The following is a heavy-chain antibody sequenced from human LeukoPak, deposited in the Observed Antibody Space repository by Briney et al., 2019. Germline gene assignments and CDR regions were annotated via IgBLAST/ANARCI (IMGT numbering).Heavy chain of an antibody. CDR2: INPSGGSI. V-gene: IGHV1-46*01. D-gene: IGHD3-22*01. CDR1: GYIFTSYY. Sequence: GASVKVSCKASGYIFTSYYMFWVRQAPGQGLEWMGIINPSGGSIRYAQKFQGRVTMTRDTSTSTVYMELSSLRSEDTAVYYCARGRNYYDSSGYYYEGDALDIWGQGTMVTVSS. CDR3: ARGRNYYDSSGYYYEGDALDI. J-gene: IGHJ3*02.